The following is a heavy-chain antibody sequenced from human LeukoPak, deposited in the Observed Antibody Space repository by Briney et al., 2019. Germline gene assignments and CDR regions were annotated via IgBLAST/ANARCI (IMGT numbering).Heavy chain of an antibody. CDR2: INPNSGGT. CDR3: ARYGSWFDP. J-gene: IGHJ5*02. V-gene: IGHV1-2*02. Sequence: ASVKVSCKVSGYTFTGYYMHWVRQAPGQGLEWMGWINPNSGGTNFAQNFQGRVTMTRDTSISTAYMELSRLRSDDTAVYYCARYGSWFDPWGQGTLVTVSS. CDR1: GYTFTGYY. D-gene: IGHD4-17*01.